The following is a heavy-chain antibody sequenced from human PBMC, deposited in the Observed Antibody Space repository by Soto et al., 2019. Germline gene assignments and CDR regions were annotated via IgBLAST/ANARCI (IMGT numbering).Heavy chain of an antibody. CDR2: INQDGSEK. CDR3: TRYLDF. V-gene: IGHV3-7*01. Sequence: GCSLRLSCASSVFTFITSWMDWVRQTPGKGLEWVANINQDGSEKNYVDSVKGRFTISRDNAKNSLFLQMSSLTAEDSGLYYCTRYLDFWGQGTLVTVSS. J-gene: IGHJ4*02. CDR1: VFTFITSW.